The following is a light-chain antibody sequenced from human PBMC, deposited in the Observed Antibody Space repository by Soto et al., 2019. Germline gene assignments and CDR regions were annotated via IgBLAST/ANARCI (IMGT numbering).Light chain of an antibody. V-gene: IGKV1-5*01. Sequence: DIQMTQSPSTLSASVGDRVTIPCRASQSISSWLAWYQQKPGKAPKLLIYDASTLEAGVPSRFSGSGSGTEFTLTISGLQPDDYATYYCQQYTSYWTFGQGTKVDIK. J-gene: IGKJ1*01. CDR2: DAS. CDR3: QQYTSYWT. CDR1: QSISSW.